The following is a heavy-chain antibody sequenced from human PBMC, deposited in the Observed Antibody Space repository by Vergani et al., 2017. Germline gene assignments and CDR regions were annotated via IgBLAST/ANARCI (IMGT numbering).Heavy chain of an antibody. CDR2: INHSVST. D-gene: IGHD2-2*01. V-gene: IGHV4-34*01. CDR3: AIGIGYHLLYSYYYYMDV. Sequence: QVQLQQWGAGLLKPSETLSLTCDVYGGSFSGYYCSWIRQPPGKGLEWIGEINHSVSTNYNPSLKSRVTISVETSKNQFSLKLSSVTAADTAVYYCAIGIGYHLLYSYYYYMDVWGKGTTVTVSS. CDR1: GGSFSGYY. J-gene: IGHJ6*03.